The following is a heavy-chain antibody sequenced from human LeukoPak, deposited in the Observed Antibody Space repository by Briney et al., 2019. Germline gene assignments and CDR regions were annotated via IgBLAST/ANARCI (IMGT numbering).Heavy chain of an antibody. CDR3: ARELPYYYGSGIGEAWFDP. Sequence: GGSLRLSCAASGFTFSSYVMNWVRQAPGKGLEWVSYISSTGSTIYYADSLKGRFTISRDNAKTSLYLQMNSLRVEDTAVYYCARELPYYYGSGIGEAWFDPWGQGTLVTVSS. J-gene: IGHJ5*02. D-gene: IGHD3-10*01. CDR2: ISSTGSTI. CDR1: GFTFSSYV. V-gene: IGHV3-48*03.